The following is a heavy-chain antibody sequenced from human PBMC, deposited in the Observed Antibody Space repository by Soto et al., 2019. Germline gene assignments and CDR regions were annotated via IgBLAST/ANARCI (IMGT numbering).Heavy chain of an antibody. CDR3: ARARYCASPSCYKHYYYGMDT. CDR2: ISTYNSRT. Sequence: QDQLVQSGAEVKKPGASVKISCEASGYTFTSHGSSWVRQAPGQGLEWLGWISTYNSRTHYAQKVQGRVTMTTDKSTSTAYLDLRSLTFDDTAVYYCARARYCASPSCYKHYYYGMDTWGQGPTVTVSS. J-gene: IGHJ6*02. V-gene: IGHV1-18*04. D-gene: IGHD2-2*02. CDR1: GYTFTSHG.